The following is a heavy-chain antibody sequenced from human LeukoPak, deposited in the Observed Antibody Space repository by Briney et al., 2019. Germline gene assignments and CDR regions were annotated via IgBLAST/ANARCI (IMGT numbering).Heavy chain of an antibody. D-gene: IGHD5-24*01. CDR2: INTHTGNP. CDR1: GYTFTSYA. Sequence: ASVKVSCKASGYTFTSYAMNWVRQAPGQGLEWMGWINTHTGNPTYAQGFTGRFAFSLDTSVSTAYLQISSLKAEDTAVYYCARDLSRTEMATEFDHWGQGTLVTVSS. J-gene: IGHJ4*02. CDR3: ARDLSRTEMATEFDH. V-gene: IGHV7-4-1*02.